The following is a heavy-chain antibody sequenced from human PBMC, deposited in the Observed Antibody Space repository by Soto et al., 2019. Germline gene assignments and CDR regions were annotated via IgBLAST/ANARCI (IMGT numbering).Heavy chain of an antibody. CDR1: GFSLSTSGVG. CDR3: AHNVAVYDYIWGSYRSQPDFDY. V-gene: IGHV2-5*02. CDR2: IYWDDDK. D-gene: IGHD3-16*02. J-gene: IGHJ4*02. Sequence: GSGPTLVNPTQTLTLTCTFSGFSLSTSGVGVGWIRQPPGKALEWLALIYWDDDKRYSPSLKSRLTITKDTSKNQVVLTMTNMDPVDTATYYCAHNVAVYDYIWGSYRSQPDFDYWGQGTLVTVSS.